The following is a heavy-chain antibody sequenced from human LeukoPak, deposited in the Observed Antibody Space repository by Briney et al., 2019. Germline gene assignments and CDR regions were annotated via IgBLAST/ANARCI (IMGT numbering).Heavy chain of an antibody. Sequence: GGSLRLSCAASGFTFSSYGMHWVRQAPGKGLEWVAFIRYDGSNKYYADSVKGRFTISRDNSKNTLYLQINSLRAEDTAVYYCAKSGEWVYDSSGYYVDYWGQGTLVTVSS. CDR3: AKSGEWVYDSSGYYVDY. CDR1: GFTFSSYG. J-gene: IGHJ4*02. CDR2: IRYDGSNK. V-gene: IGHV3-30*02. D-gene: IGHD3-22*01.